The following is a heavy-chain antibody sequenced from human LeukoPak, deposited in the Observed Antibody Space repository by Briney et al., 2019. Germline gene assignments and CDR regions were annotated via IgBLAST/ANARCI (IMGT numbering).Heavy chain of an antibody. Sequence: SETLSLTCTVSGGSINSTNYYWGWIRQPPGKGLEWVGSIYYSGTTYYNPSLKSRVTISVDTSKNQFSLRLSSVTAADTAVYYCARFFKTAGIGWDYFDYWGQGTLVTVSA. V-gene: IGHV4-39*01. CDR1: GGSINSTNYY. J-gene: IGHJ4*02. CDR3: ARFFKTAGIGWDYFDY. D-gene: IGHD6-13*01. CDR2: IYYSGTT.